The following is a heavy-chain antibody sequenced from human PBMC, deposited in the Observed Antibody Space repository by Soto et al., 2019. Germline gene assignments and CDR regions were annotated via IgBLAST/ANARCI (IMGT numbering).Heavy chain of an antibody. CDR1: GFTFNNYS. CDR2: ITDSGDDT. J-gene: IGHJ4*02. CDR3: AKLGSSSWSPHYYFDY. D-gene: IGHD2-2*01. Sequence: GGSLRLSCAASGFTFNNYSMGWVRQAPGKGLEWVSAITDSGDDTYYIDSVKGRFTISRDNSKSTLYLQMNSLRAEDTAIYYCAKLGSSSWSPHYYFDYWGQGTLVTVSS. V-gene: IGHV3-23*01.